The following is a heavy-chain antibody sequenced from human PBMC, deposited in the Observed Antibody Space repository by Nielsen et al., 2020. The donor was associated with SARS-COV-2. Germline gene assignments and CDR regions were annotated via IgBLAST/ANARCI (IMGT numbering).Heavy chain of an antibody. CDR2: VSHSGSI. CDR3: AIGDLVVVPSPILGLGPFFYYFYLDV. V-gene: IGHV4-4*02. D-gene: IGHD2-2*01. CDR1: GGSVSSNDW. J-gene: IGHJ6*03. Sequence: SETLSLTCAVSGGSVSSNDWWPWVRQSPGKGLEWLGEVSHSGSINYNPSLKSRVTLSMDKSKRQFSLRLTSVSAADTAVYFCAIGDLVVVPSPILGLGPFFYYFYLDVWGKGTTVIVSS.